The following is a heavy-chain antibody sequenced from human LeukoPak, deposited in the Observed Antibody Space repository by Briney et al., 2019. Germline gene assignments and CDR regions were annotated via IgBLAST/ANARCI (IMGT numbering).Heavy chain of an antibody. Sequence: SGGSLRLSCAASGFTFSSYGMHWVRQAPGKGLEWVADIWYDGSNKYYADSVKGRFTISRDNSKNTLYLQMNSLRAEDTAVYYCAKDLSSGYDIFDYWGQGTLVTVSS. CDR3: AKDLSSGYDIFDY. V-gene: IGHV3-33*06. J-gene: IGHJ4*02. CDR1: GFTFSSYG. D-gene: IGHD5-12*01. CDR2: IWYDGSNK.